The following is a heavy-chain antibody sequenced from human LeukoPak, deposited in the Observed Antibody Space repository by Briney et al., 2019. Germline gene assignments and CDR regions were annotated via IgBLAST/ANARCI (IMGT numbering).Heavy chain of an antibody. CDR1: RGSISSYY. CDR3: ARGYNYGYRYLDY. CDR2: IFYSGST. J-gene: IGHJ4*02. D-gene: IGHD5-18*01. V-gene: IGHV4-59*01. Sequence: SETLSLTCTVSRGSISSYYWSWIRQPPGKGLEWIGHIFYSGSTNYNPSLKSRVTIVVDTSKNQFSLKLSSVTAADTAVYYCARGYNYGYRYLDYWGQGTLVTVSS.